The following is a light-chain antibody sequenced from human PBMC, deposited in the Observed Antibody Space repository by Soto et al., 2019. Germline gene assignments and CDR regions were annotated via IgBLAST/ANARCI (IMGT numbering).Light chain of an antibody. CDR3: TSCTTGTTRM. V-gene: IGLV2-14*03. J-gene: IGLJ3*02. CDR1: SSDIGAYNF. Sequence: SALTQPASVSGSPGQSITISCTGTSSDIGAYNFVYWYQQHPGKAPKLMLYDVNIRPSGVSNRFSGSKSGNTASLTISGLQDEDEDDYYWTSCTTGTTRMFGGGTKLTVL. CDR2: DVN.